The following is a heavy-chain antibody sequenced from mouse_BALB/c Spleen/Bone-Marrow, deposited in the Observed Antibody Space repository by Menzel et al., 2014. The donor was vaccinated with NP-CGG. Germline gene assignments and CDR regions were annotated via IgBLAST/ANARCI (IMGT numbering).Heavy chain of an antibody. CDR2: IDPANGNT. J-gene: IGHJ1*01. CDR3: ATMITDWYFDV. V-gene: IGHV14-3*02. D-gene: IGHD2-4*01. Sequence: EVQVVESGAELVKPGASVKLSCTASGFNIKDTYMHWVKQRPEQGLEWIGRIDPANGNTKYDQKFQGKATITADTSSNTAYLQLSSLTSEDTAVYYCATMITDWYFDVWGAGTTVTVSS. CDR1: GFNIKDTY.